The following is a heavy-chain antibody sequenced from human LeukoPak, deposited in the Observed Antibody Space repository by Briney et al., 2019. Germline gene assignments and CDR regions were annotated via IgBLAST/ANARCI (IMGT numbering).Heavy chain of an antibody. Sequence: ASVKVSCKASGYTFTSYGISWVRQAPGQGLEWMGWISAYNGNTNYAQKLQGRVTTTTDTSTSTAYMELRSLRSDDTAVYYCARAGGYDSSGSYNWFDPWGQGTLVTVSS. V-gene: IGHV1-18*01. CDR1: GYTFTSYG. J-gene: IGHJ5*02. CDR2: ISAYNGNT. CDR3: ARAGGYDSSGSYNWFDP. D-gene: IGHD3-22*01.